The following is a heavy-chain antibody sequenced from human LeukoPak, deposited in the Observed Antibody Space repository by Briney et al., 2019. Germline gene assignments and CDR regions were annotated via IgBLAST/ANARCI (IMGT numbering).Heavy chain of an antibody. V-gene: IGHV3-23*01. CDR2: INGSGGST. J-gene: IGHJ4*02. CDR3: AKRIQSALATGY. CDR1: GFTFSSYA. Sequence: GGSLRLSCAVSGFTFSSYAMSWVRQAPGKGLEWVSDINGSGGSTYYADSVKGRFTISRDNSKNTLYLQMNSLRAEDTAVYYCAKRIQSALATGYWGQGTLVTVSS. D-gene: IGHD5-18*01.